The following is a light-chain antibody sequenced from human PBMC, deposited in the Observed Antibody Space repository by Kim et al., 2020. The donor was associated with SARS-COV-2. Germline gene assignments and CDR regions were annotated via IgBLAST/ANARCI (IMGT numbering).Light chain of an antibody. CDR1: QSVSSGN. Sequence: EIVLTQSPGTLSLSLGQRVTLSCRASQSVSSGNLAWYQQRPGQSPRLLMYGASSRVTGIPDRFSGGGSGTDFTLTISRLEPEDFAVYYCQQYGETPYTFGQGTKLEIK. CDR2: GAS. V-gene: IGKV3-20*01. CDR3: QQYGETPYT. J-gene: IGKJ2*01.